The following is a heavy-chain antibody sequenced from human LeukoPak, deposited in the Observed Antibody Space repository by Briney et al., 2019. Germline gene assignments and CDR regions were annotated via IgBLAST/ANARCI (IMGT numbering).Heavy chain of an antibody. Sequence: GGSLRLSCAASGFTFSTYWMSWVRQAPGKGLEWVANIKEDGSEKYYVDSVKGRFTISRDNAKNSLYVQMNSLRAEDTAVYYCAKSNGYGLVDIWGQGTMVTVSS. J-gene: IGHJ3*02. CDR1: GFTFSTYW. CDR2: IKEDGSEK. V-gene: IGHV3-7*01. CDR3: AKSNGYGLVDI. D-gene: IGHD3-10*01.